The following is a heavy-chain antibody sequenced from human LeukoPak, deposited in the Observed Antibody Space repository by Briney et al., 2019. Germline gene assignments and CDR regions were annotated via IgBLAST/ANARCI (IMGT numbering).Heavy chain of an antibody. Sequence: PGGSLRLSCAASGFTFSSYSMIWVRQAPGKGLELVSSISGTSSYIYYADSAKGRFTISRDNAKNSLYLQMNSLRAQDTAVYYCVSSPRVAAQDVWGKGTTVTVSS. CDR2: ISGTSSYI. D-gene: IGHD6-6*01. V-gene: IGHV3-21*01. CDR1: GFTFSSYS. J-gene: IGHJ6*04. CDR3: VSSPRVAAQDV.